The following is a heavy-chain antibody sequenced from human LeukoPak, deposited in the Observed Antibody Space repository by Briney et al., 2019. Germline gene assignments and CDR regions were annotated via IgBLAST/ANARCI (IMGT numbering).Heavy chain of an antibody. Sequence: PSETLSLTCTVSGGSISSGGYYWSWIRQHPGKGLEWIGYIYYSGSTYYNPSLKSRVTISVDTSKNQFSLELSSVTAADTAVYYCARGGYCSSTSCPNKPYGMDVWGQGTTVTVSS. J-gene: IGHJ6*02. CDR3: ARGGYCSSTSCPNKPYGMDV. CDR2: IYYSGST. V-gene: IGHV4-31*03. CDR1: GGSISSGGYY. D-gene: IGHD2-2*01.